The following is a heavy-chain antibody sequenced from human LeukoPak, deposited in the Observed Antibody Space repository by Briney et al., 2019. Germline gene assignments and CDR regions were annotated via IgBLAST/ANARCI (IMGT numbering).Heavy chain of an antibody. V-gene: IGHV4-31*03. CDR3: ARALVVPAAIDY. Sequence: SQTLSLTCTVSGGSISSGGYYWSWIRQHPGKGLEWIGYIYYSGSTYYNPSLKSRVTIPVDTSKNQFSLKLSSVTAADTAVYYCARALVVPAAIDYWGQGTMVTVSS. J-gene: IGHJ3*01. CDR2: IYYSGST. D-gene: IGHD2-2*01. CDR1: GGSISSGGYY.